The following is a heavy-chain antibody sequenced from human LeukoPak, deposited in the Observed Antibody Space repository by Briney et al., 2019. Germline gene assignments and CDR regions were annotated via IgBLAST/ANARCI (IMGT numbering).Heavy chain of an antibody. CDR3: ASLHDYGDPWDYYYGMDV. Sequence: PSETLSLTCTVSGGSISSSSYYWGWIRQPPGKGLEWIGSIYYSGSTYYNPSLKSRVTISVDTSKNQFSLKLSSVTAADTAVYYCASLHDYGDPWDYYYGMDVWGQGTTVTVSS. D-gene: IGHD4-17*01. V-gene: IGHV4-39*01. J-gene: IGHJ6*02. CDR2: IYYSGST. CDR1: GGSISSSSYY.